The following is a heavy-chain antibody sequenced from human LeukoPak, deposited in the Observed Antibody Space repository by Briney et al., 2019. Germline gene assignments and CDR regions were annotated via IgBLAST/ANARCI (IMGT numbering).Heavy chain of an antibody. CDR1: GYTFTSYD. D-gene: IGHD2-2*01. CDR2: MNPNSGNT. Sequence: ASVKVSCKASGYTFTSYDINLVRQATGQGLEWMGWMNPNSGNTGYAQKFQGRVTMTRNTSISTAYMELSSLRSEDTAVYYCASYCSSTSCHSSYYYYGMDVWGQGTTVTVSS. V-gene: IGHV1-8*01. CDR3: ASYCSSTSCHSSYYYYGMDV. J-gene: IGHJ6*02.